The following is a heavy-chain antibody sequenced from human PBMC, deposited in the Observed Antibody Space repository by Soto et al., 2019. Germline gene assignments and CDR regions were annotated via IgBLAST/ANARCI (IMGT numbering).Heavy chain of an antibody. V-gene: IGHV3-23*01. J-gene: IGHJ4*02. CDR3: APSPRNLYDYVWGSYFVY. CDR1: GFTFSSYA. Sequence: GGSLRLSCAASGFTFSSYAMSWVRQAPGKGLEWVSAISGSGGSTYYADSVKGRFTISRDNSKNTLYLQMNSLRAEDTAVYYCAPSPRNLYDYVWGSYFVYWGQGTLVTVSS. CDR2: ISGSGGST. D-gene: IGHD3-16*01.